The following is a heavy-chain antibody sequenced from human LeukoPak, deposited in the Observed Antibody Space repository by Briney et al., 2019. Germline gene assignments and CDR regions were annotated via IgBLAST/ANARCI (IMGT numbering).Heavy chain of an antibody. CDR1: GGSISSGGYY. J-gene: IGHJ4*02. D-gene: IGHD2-15*01. CDR3: AREGIGYCSGGSCYSTYDY. V-gene: IGHV4-31*03. CDR2: IYYSGST. Sequence: SQTLFLTCTVSGGSISSGGYYWSWIRQHPGKGLEWIGYIYYSGSTYYNPSLKSRVTISVDTSKNQFSLKLSSVTAADTAVYYCAREGIGYCSGGSCYSTYDYWGQGTLVTVSS.